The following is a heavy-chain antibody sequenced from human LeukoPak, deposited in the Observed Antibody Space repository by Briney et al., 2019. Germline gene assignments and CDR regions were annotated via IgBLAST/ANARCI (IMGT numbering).Heavy chain of an antibody. CDR1: GGSFSGYY. Sequence: SETLSLTCAVYGGSFSGYYWSWIRQPPGKGLEWIGEINHSGSTNYNPSLKSRVTISVDTSKNQFSLKLSSVTAADTAVYYCARYYYYGMDVWGQGTTVTVSS. J-gene: IGHJ6*02. V-gene: IGHV4-34*01. CDR3: ARYYYYGMDV. CDR2: INHSGST.